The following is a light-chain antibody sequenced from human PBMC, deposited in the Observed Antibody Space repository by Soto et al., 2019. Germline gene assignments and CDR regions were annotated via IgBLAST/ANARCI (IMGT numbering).Light chain of an antibody. V-gene: IGKV1-39*01. Sequence: DIEMTQSPSSLSASVGDRVTITCRASQSISTYLNWYQQKGGQDPKLLIHGAYGLISGVSLRFSGSGSGTDFSLTITSLQPEDFATYYCQQRYSTPLSFGGGTTVELK. CDR2: GAY. J-gene: IGKJ4*01. CDR1: QSISTY. CDR3: QQRYSTPLS.